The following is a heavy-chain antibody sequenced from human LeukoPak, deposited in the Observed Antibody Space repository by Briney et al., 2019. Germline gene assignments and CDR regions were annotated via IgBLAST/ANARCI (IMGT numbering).Heavy chain of an antibody. J-gene: IGHJ4*02. V-gene: IGHV3-48*02. Sequence: GGSLRLSCAASGFTFSSYEMNWVRQAPGKGLEWVSYISSGSGTIYYADSVKGRFTIARDDAKNSLYLQMSSLRDEDTAVYYCAREAIKDYWGQGTLVTVSS. CDR2: ISSGSGTI. CDR3: AREAIKDY. CDR1: GFTFSSYE.